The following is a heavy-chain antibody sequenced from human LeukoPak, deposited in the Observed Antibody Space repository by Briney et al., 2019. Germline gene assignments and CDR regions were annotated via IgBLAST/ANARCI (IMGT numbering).Heavy chain of an antibody. D-gene: IGHD4-23*01. CDR3: ARDQTTVVTPGVMDV. CDR1: GYTFTSYG. CDR2: ISAYNGNT. V-gene: IGHV1-18*01. J-gene: IGHJ6*04. Sequence: ASVKVSCKASGYTFTSYGISWVRRAPGQGLEWMGWISAYNGNTNYAQKLQGRVTMTTDTSTSTAYMELRSLRSDDTAVYYCARDQTTVVTPGVMDVWGKGTTVTISS.